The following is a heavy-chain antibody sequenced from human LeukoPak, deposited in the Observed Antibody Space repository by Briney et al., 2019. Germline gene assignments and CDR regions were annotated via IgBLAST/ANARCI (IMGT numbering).Heavy chain of an antibody. CDR2: IYYTGST. J-gene: IGHJ6*03. CDR1: GGSISSYY. D-gene: IGHD6-13*01. V-gene: IGHV4-59*01. Sequence: SETLSLTCTVSGGSISSYYWSWIRQPPGKGLEWIGYIYYTGSTNYNPSLKSRVTISVDTSKNQFSLKLSSVTAADTAVYYCARGRGSSAHYYYYMDVWGKGTTVTVSS. CDR3: ARGRGSSAHYYYYMDV.